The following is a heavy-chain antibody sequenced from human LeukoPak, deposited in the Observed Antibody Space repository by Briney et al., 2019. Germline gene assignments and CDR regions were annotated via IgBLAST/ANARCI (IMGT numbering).Heavy chain of an antibody. CDR3: ARGALYESSSSDY. D-gene: IGHD6-13*01. J-gene: IGHJ4*02. CDR1: GFTFSSYA. V-gene: IGHV3-23*01. Sequence: PGGSLRLSCVASGFTFSSYAMNWVRQAPGKGLEWVSTSSSGGSSYYSDSVKGRFTISRDNAKNTMYLQMNSLRDEDTAVYYCARGALYESSSSDYWGQGTLVTVSS. CDR2: SSSGGSS.